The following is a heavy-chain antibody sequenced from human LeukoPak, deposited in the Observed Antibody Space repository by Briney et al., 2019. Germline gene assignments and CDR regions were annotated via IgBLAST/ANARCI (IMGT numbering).Heavy chain of an antibody. D-gene: IGHD2-2*01. V-gene: IGHV3-66*04. Sequence: GGSLRLSCAASGFTVSSSHLAWVRQAPGKGLEWVSHIYSDGRTYYADSVRGRFTISRDNSKNTLYLQMNSLRVEDTAVFYCVRPKHSSISWLHYGMDVWGQGTTVIVSS. CDR2: IYSDGRT. CDR1: GFTVSSSH. CDR3: VRPKHSSISWLHYGMDV. J-gene: IGHJ6*02.